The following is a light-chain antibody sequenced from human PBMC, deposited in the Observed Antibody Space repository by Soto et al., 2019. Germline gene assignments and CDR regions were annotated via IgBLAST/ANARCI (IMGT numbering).Light chain of an antibody. CDR1: QDIHNY. V-gene: IGKV1-33*01. CDR3: QHYVNLPLT. CDR2: EAS. Sequence: DIQMTQSPSSLSASVGDRVTITCQASQDIHNYLNWYQHKPGKAPKLLIYEASSLETGVPSRFSGGGSGAHFTFTISSLQPEDFATYYCQHYVNLPLTVGRGTEVDIK. J-gene: IGKJ4*01.